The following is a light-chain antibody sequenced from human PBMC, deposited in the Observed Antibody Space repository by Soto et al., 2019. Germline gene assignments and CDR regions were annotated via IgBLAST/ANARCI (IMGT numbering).Light chain of an antibody. V-gene: IGKV4-1*01. CDR1: QSVLSNSDNKNY. CDR3: QQYHSDPIT. Sequence: DIVMTQSPDSLSVPLGERATITCRSSQSVLSNSDNKNYLAWFQQKPGQPPKLLFYWASTRESGVPDRFSGSGSATDFTLTISNLQAEDVAVYYCQQYHSDPITFGQGTRLEIK. J-gene: IGKJ5*01. CDR2: WAS.